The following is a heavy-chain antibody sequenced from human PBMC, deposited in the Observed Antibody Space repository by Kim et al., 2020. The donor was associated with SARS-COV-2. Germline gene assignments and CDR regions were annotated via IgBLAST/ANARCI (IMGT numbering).Heavy chain of an antibody. CDR3: ARERVVTRDFDF. J-gene: IGHJ4*02. V-gene: IGHV1-18*01. D-gene: IGHD2-21*02. CDR2: INTDNGDT. CDR1: GYTFTSYG. Sequence: ASVKVSCKASGYTFTSYGISWVRQAPGQGLEWMGWINTDNGDTNYAQNLQGRVTMTTDTSTTTAYMEVRSLRSDDTAVYYCARERVVTRDFDFWGQGTLV.